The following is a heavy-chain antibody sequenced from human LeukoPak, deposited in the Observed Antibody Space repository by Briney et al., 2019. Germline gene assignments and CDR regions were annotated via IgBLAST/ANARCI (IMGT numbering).Heavy chain of an antibody. CDR2: ISGGGGST. CDR3: AKGRRITAAGPDAFDI. CDR1: GFTFSSYA. Sequence: GGSLRLSCAASGFTFSSYAMSWVRQAPGKGLEWVSSISGGGGSTYYADSVKGRFTISRDNSKNTLYLQMNSLRAEDTAVYYCAKGRRITAAGPDAFDIWGQGTMVTVSS. D-gene: IGHD6-13*01. J-gene: IGHJ3*02. V-gene: IGHV3-23*01.